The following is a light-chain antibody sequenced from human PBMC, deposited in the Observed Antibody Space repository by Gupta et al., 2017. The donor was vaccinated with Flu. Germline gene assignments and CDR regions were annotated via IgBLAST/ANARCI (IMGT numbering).Light chain of an antibody. Sequence: QSMIPQPPSASGAPAPRVTISCSGNSSNIGSDYVYWYQQLPGGAPKLLISRNNQRPAGVPDRFSGSKSGTSASLAISGLRAEDEADYYCGAWDDSLKTYVFGTGTKVTVL. CDR1: SSNIGSDY. J-gene: IGLJ1*01. CDR3: GAWDDSLKTYV. V-gene: IGLV1-47*01. CDR2: RNN.